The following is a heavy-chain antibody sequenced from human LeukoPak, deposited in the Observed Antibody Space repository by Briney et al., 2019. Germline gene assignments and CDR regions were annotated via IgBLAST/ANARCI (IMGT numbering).Heavy chain of an antibody. Sequence: SETLSLTCAVYGGSCSGYYWSWIRQPPGKGLEWIGEINHSGSANYNPSLKSRVTISVDTSKNQFSLKLSSVTAADTAVYYCASTRGYYHTQSDYWGQGTLVTVSS. CDR3: ASTRGYYHTQSDY. CDR1: GGSCSGYY. CDR2: INHSGSA. D-gene: IGHD3-3*01. V-gene: IGHV4-34*01. J-gene: IGHJ4*02.